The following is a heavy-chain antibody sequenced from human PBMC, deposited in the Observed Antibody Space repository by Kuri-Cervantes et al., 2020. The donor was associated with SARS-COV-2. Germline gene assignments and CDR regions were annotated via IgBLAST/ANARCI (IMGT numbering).Heavy chain of an antibody. CDR1: GFTFSNAW. Sequence: GGSLRLSCAASGFTFSNAWMSWVRQAPGKGLEWVANIKQDGSEKYYVDSVKGRFTISRDNAKNSLYLQMNSLRAEDTAVYYCARDHNDFWSGYYPLDYWGQGTLVTVSS. D-gene: IGHD3-3*01. J-gene: IGHJ4*02. CDR2: IKQDGSEK. V-gene: IGHV3-7*01. CDR3: ARDHNDFWSGYYPLDY.